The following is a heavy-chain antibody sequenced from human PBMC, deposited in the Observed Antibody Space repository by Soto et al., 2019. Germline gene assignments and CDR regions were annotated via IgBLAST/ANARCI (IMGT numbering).Heavy chain of an antibody. CDR3: ARDSDIVVVPAAMIYYYYYGMEV. D-gene: IGHD2-2*01. CDR2: INPSGGST. J-gene: IGHJ6*02. CDR1: GYTFTSYY. V-gene: IGHV1-46*01. Sequence: ASVKVSCKASGYTFTSYYMHWVRQAPGQGLEWMGIINPSGGSTSYAQKFQGRVTMTRDTSTSTVYMELSSLRSEDTAVYYCARDSDIVVVPAAMIYYYYYGMEVWGQGTTVTVSS.